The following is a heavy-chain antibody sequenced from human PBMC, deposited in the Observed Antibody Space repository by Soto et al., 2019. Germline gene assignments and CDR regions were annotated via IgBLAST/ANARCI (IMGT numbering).Heavy chain of an antibody. CDR3: SKGYSGYDYAFDI. D-gene: IGHD5-12*01. J-gene: IGHJ3*02. Sequence: QVQLVESGGGVVQPGRSLRLSCAASGFTFSSYGMHWVRQAPGKGLEWVAVISYDGSNKYYADSVKGRFNISRDNSKNTLYLQMNSLRAEDTAVYYCSKGYSGYDYAFDIWGQGTMVTVSS. V-gene: IGHV3-30*18. CDR2: ISYDGSNK. CDR1: GFTFSSYG.